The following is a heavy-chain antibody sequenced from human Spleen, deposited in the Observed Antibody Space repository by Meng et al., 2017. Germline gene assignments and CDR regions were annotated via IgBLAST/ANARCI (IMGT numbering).Heavy chain of an antibody. Sequence: QVQLVQSGSDLKKPGASVKVSCKASGNTFTSYVMNWVRQAPGQGLEWMGWVNTITGDPTYAQGFTGRFVFSLDTSVSTAYLQINNLKTDDTAVYYCTRGSLEANEDPGWGQGTLVTVSS. V-gene: IGHV7-4-1*02. CDR1: GNTFTSYV. CDR3: TRGSLEANEDPG. CDR2: VNTITGDP. J-gene: IGHJ4*02.